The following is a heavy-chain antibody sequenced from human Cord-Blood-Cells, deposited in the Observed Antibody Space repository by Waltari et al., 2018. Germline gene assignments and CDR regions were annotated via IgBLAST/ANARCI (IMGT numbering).Heavy chain of an antibody. D-gene: IGHD3-9*01. CDR3: ARENIKWFYDILTGYHDAFDI. CDR1: GYTFTGHY. J-gene: IGHJ3*02. V-gene: IGHV1-2*02. CDR2: INPNSGGT. Sequence: QVQLVQSGAEVKKPGASVKVSCKASGYTFTGHYMHWVRQAPGQGLEWMGWINPNSGGTNYAQKFQGRVTMTRDTSISTAYMELSRLRSDDTAVYYCARENIKWFYDILTGYHDAFDIWGQGTMVTVSS.